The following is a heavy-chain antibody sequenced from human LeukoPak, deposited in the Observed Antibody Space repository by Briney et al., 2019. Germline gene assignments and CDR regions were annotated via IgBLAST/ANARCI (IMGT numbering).Heavy chain of an antibody. J-gene: IGHJ3*02. V-gene: IGHV3-21*01. CDR2: ISSSSSYI. CDR1: GFTFGAAS. CDR3: SPGGRGAFDI. D-gene: IGHD2-2*01. Sequence: GGSLKLSCAVSGFTFGAASIHWVRQAPGKGLEWVSSISSSSSYIYYADSVKGRFTISRDNAKNSLYLQMNSLRAEDTAVYYCSPGGRGAFDIWGQGTMVTVSS.